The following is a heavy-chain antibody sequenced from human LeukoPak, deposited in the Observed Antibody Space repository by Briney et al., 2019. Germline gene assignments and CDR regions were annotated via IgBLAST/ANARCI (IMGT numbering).Heavy chain of an antibody. CDR1: GFTFSSYG. CDR3: AKGAGGFSYYNWFDP. D-gene: IGHD5-18*01. CDR2: IRYDGRNK. Sequence: GGSLRLSCAASGFTFSSYGMNWVRQAPGKGLEWVAFIRYDGRNKYYADSVKGRFTISRDNSKNTLYLQMNSLRAEDTAVYYCAKGAGGFSYYNWFDPWGQGTLVTVSS. V-gene: IGHV3-30*02. J-gene: IGHJ5*02.